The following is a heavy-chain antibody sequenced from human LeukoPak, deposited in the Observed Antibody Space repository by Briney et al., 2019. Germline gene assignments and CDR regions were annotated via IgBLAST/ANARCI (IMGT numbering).Heavy chain of an antibody. CDR3: ARDDPLGY. CDR1: GGSISSGSYY. J-gene: IGHJ4*02. Sequence: SETLSLTCTVSGGSISSGSYYWSWIRQPAGKGLEWIGCIYTSGSTNYNPSLKSRVTISVDTSKNQFSLKLSAVTAADTAVYNYARDDPLGYWGQGTLVTVSS. CDR2: IYTSGST. V-gene: IGHV4-61*02.